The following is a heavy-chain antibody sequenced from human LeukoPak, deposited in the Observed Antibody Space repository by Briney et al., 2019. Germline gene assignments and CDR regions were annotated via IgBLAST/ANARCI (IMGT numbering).Heavy chain of an antibody. D-gene: IGHD2-2*01. V-gene: IGHV6-1*01. CDR1: GDSVSSNSAA. CDR2: TYYRSKWYN. Sequence: SQTLSLTCAISGDSVSSNSAAWNWIRQSPSRRLEWLGRTYYRSKWYNDYAVSVKSRITINPDTSKNQFSLQLNSVTPEDTAVYYCARGYCSSTSCYDYYYGMDVWGQGTTVTVSS. CDR3: ARGYCSSTSCYDYYYGMDV. J-gene: IGHJ6*02.